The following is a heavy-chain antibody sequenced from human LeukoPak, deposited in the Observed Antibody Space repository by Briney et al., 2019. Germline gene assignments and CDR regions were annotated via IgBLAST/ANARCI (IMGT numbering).Heavy chain of an antibody. Sequence: GGSLRLSCAASGFTFSSYWMSWVRQAPGKGLEWVGRIKSKTDGGTTDYAAPVKGRFTISRDDSKNTLYLQMNSLKTEDTAVYYCTTDRGMITFGGVIALDYWGQGTLVTVSS. CDR1: GFTFSSYW. CDR3: TTDRGMITFGGVIALDY. V-gene: IGHV3-15*01. D-gene: IGHD3-16*02. CDR2: IKSKTDGGTT. J-gene: IGHJ4*02.